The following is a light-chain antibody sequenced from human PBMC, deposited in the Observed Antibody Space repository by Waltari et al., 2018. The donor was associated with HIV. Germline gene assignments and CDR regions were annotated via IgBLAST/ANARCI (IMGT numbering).Light chain of an antibody. CDR1: SGSIASNY. CDR3: QSFNDNNEWV. J-gene: IGLJ3*02. Sequence: NFILTQTHSVSASPGETVIISCTRSSGSIASNYVHWFQQRPGAAPTTIIYENNQRSSVIPDRFSGSIDTSANTASLTNSGLKTEDEADYYCQSFNDNNEWVFGGGTKVTVL. V-gene: IGLV6-57*03. CDR2: ENN.